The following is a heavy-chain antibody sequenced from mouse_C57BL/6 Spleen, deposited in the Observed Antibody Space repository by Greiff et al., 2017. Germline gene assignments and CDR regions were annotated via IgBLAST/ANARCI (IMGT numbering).Heavy chain of an antibody. CDR3: ARCPDGYWYFDV. V-gene: IGHV1-54*01. CDR2: INPGSGGT. CDR1: GYAFTNYL. D-gene: IGHD2-3*01. Sequence: VKLQESGAELVRPGTSVKVSCKASGYAFTNYLIEWVKQRPGQGLEWIGVINPGSGGTNYNEKFKGKATLTADKSSSTAYMQLSSLTSEDSAVYFCARCPDGYWYFDVWGTGTTVTVSS. J-gene: IGHJ1*03.